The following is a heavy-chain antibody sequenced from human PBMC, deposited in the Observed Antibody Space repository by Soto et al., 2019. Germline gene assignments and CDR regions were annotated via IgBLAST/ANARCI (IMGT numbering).Heavy chain of an antibody. J-gene: IGHJ3*01. CDR1: GFTFNYYW. CDR2: IHSDGSRA. Sequence: EVQLVESEGGLVQRGGSLRLSCAASGFTFNYYWMPWVRQAPGQGLVWVSHIHSDGSRATYAASVKGRFTISRDNAKNTLYLQMNSLRAEDTAVYYCARGDKGGFDLWGQGTTVTVSS. V-gene: IGHV3-74*01. D-gene: IGHD2-21*02. CDR3: ARGDKGGFDL.